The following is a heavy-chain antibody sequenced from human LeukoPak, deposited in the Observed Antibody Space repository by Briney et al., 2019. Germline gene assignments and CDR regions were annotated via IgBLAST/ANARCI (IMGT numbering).Heavy chain of an antibody. CDR3: ARGYSFGQYFDS. Sequence: TGGSLRLSCAASGFTFSSYGVHWVRQAPGKGLEWVAVIWYDGSNKYYADSVKGQFTISRDNSKNTLYLQMNSLRPEDTAVYYCARGYSFGQYFDSWGQGTLVTVSS. CDR2: IWYDGSNK. D-gene: IGHD5-18*01. V-gene: IGHV3-33*01. J-gene: IGHJ4*02. CDR1: GFTFSSYG.